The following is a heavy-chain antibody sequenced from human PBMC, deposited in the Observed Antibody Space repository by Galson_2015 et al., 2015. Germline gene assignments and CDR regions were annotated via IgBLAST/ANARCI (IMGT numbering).Heavy chain of an antibody. CDR3: ARVGVRGAQTPDDFWNWFDP. V-gene: IGHV4-4*02. D-gene: IGHD3-3*01. CDR2: IYHSGST. Sequence: SETLSLTCAVSGGSISSSNWWSWVRQPPGKGLEWIGEIYHSGSTNYNPSLKSRVTISVDKSKNQFSLKLSSVTAADTAVYYCARVGVRGAQTPDDFWNWFDPWGQGTLVTVSS. CDR1: GGSISSSNW. J-gene: IGHJ5*02.